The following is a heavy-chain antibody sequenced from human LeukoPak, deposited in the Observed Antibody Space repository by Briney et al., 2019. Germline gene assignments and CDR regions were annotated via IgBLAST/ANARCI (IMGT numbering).Heavy chain of an antibody. CDR3: ARAVGYGSGTYRQYYFDY. V-gene: IGHV1-2*02. J-gene: IGHJ4*02. CDR2: INPNSGGT. D-gene: IGHD3-10*01. CDR1: GYTFTGYY. Sequence: ASVKVSCKASGYTFTGYYMHWVRQAPGQGLEWMGWINPNSGGTNYAQNFPGRVTMSRDTSISTAYMELSRLRSDDTAVYYCARAVGYGSGTYRQYYFDYWGQGTLVTVSS.